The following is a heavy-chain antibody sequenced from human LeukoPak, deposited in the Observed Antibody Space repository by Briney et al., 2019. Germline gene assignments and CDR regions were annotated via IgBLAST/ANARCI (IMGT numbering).Heavy chain of an antibody. J-gene: IGHJ4*02. V-gene: IGHV4-61*08. Sequence: SETLSLTCAVSGGSISSGGYYWSWIRQPPGKGLEWIGYIYYSGSTNYNPSLKSRVTISVDTSKNQFSLKLSSVTAADTAVYYCARGAGLDYWGQGTLVTVSS. CDR1: GGSISSGGYY. CDR3: ARGAGLDY. CDR2: IYYSGST.